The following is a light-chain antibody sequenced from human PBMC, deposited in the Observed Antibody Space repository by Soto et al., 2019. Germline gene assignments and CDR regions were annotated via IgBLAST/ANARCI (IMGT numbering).Light chain of an antibody. CDR2: EVS. Sequence: QSVLTQPASVSGSPGQTITISCTGTRTVIGGYNLVSWYQQHPGKAPKLLIYEVSNRPSGISHRLNASKSDNMASLTIPGLRAEDEADYYCSAYSAGISLLVFGSGTKV. CDR3: SAYSAGISLLV. J-gene: IGLJ1*01. V-gene: IGLV2-14*01. CDR1: RTVIGGYNL.